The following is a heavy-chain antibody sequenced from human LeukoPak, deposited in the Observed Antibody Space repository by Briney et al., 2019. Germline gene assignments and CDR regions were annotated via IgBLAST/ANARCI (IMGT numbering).Heavy chain of an antibody. CDR3: ARTELVYYYYYMDV. D-gene: IGHD6-13*01. Sequence: GSSVKVSCKASGGTFSSYAINWVRQATGQGLEWMGWMNPNSGNTGYAQKFQGRVTITRNTSISTAYMELSSLRSEDTAVYYCARTELVYYYYYMDVWGKGTTVTVSS. CDR2: MNPNSGNT. CDR1: GGTFSSYA. J-gene: IGHJ6*03. V-gene: IGHV1-8*03.